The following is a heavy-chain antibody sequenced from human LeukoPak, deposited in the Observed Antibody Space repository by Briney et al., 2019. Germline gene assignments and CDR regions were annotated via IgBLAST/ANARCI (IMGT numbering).Heavy chain of an antibody. Sequence: GGSLRLSCAASGFTFTSYSLNWVRQAPGKGLEWVSYISSASNTTHYADSVKGRFTISRDNAKNSLYLQMNSLRAEDTAVYYCARDPGYGDPFDYWGQGTLVTVSS. V-gene: IGHV3-48*04. CDR3: ARDPGYGDPFDY. J-gene: IGHJ4*02. D-gene: IGHD4-17*01. CDR1: GFTFTSYS. CDR2: ISSASNTT.